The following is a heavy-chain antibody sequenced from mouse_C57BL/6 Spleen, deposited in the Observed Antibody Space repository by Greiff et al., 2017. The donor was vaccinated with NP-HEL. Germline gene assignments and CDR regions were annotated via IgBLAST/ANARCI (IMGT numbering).Heavy chain of an antibody. CDR1: GYTFTSYW. V-gene: IGHV1-59*01. CDR3: ARRGFPGNFDY. CDR2: IDPSDSYT. J-gene: IGHJ2*01. Sequence: QVQLQQPGAELVRPGTSVKLSCKASGYTFTSYWMHWVKQRPGQGLEWIGVIDPSDSYTNYNQKFKGKATLTVDTSSSTAYMQLSSLTSEDSAVYYCARRGFPGNFDYWGQGTTLTVSS.